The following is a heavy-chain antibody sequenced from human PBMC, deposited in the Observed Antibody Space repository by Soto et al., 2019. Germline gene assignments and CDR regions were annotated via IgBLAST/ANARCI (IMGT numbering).Heavy chain of an antibody. CDR2: ISYTGST. CDR1: GDSISSYY. CDR3: ARTNPGYYDILTGFQISYYFDY. D-gene: IGHD3-9*01. V-gene: IGHV4-59*13. Sequence: PSETLSLTCTVSGDSISSYYWSWIRQPPGKGLEWVGYISYTGSTIYNPSLKSRVTISVDTSKNQFSLKLSSVTAADTAVYYCARTNPGYYDILTGFQISYYFDYWGQGTMVTVS. J-gene: IGHJ4*02.